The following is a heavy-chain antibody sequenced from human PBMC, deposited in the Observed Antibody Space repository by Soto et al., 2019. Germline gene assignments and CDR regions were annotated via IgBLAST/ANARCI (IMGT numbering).Heavy chain of an antibody. CDR2: INHSGST. D-gene: IGHD5-12*01. CDR1: GGSFSGYY. V-gene: IGHV4-34*01. Sequence: KPSETLSLTCAVYGGSFSGYYWSWIRQPPGKGLEWIGEINHSGSTNYNPSLKSRVTISVDTSKNQFSLKLSSVTAADTAVYYCARVVRSGYDYVFDYWGQGTLVTVSS. CDR3: ARVVRSGYDYVFDY. J-gene: IGHJ4*02.